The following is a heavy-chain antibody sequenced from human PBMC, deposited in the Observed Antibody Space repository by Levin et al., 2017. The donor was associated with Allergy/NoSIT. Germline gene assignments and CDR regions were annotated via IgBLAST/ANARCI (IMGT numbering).Heavy chain of an antibody. CDR2: INHSGST. Sequence: SETLSLTCAVYGGSFSGYYWSWIRQPPGKGLEWIGEINHSGSTNYNPSLKSRVTISVDTSKNQFSLKLSSVTAADTAVYYCARAGSSGWYLLSGLGYWGQGTLVTVSS. J-gene: IGHJ4*02. CDR1: GGSFSGYY. CDR3: ARAGSSGWYLLSGLGY. V-gene: IGHV4-34*01. D-gene: IGHD6-19*01.